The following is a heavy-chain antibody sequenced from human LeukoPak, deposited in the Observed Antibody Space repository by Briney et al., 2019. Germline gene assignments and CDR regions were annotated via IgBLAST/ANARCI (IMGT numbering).Heavy chain of an antibody. D-gene: IGHD1-1*01. J-gene: IGHJ4*02. CDR2: ISSSSSTI. V-gene: IGHV3-48*01. Sequence: GGSLRLSCAASGFTFSIYDMNWVRQAPGKGLEWVSYISSSSSTIYYADSVKGRFTISRDNAKNSLYLQMNSLRAEDTAVYYCGREDATGLDYWGQGTLVTVSS. CDR3: GREDATGLDY. CDR1: GFTFSIYD.